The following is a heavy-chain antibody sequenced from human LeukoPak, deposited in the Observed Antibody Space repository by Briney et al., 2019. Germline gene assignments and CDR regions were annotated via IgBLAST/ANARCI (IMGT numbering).Heavy chain of an antibody. D-gene: IGHD3-16*02. CDR3: ARATPNYDYVWGSYRYNGYYFDC. J-gene: IGHJ4*02. V-gene: IGHV4-30-4*01. CDR2: IYYSGST. CDR1: GGSLSSGDYY. Sequence: SETLSLTCTVSGGSLSSGDYYWSWIRQPPGKGLEWIGYIYYSGSTYYNPSLKSRVTISVDTSKNQFSLKLSSVTAADTAVYYCARATPNYDYVWGSYRYNGYYFDCWGQGTLVTVSS.